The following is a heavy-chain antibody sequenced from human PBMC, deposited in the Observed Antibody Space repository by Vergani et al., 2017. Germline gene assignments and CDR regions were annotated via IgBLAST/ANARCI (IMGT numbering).Heavy chain of an antibody. J-gene: IGHJ5*02. V-gene: IGHV1-46*03. D-gene: IGHD3-10*01. CDR3: AGEHDYYGSGGWGPGGERGAFDP. Sequence: QVQLVQSGAEVKKPGASVKVSCKASGSTFTSYYMHWVRQAPGQGLEWMGIINPSGGSTSYAQKFQGRVTMTRDTSRSTVYMELSSLRSEDTAVYYCAGEHDYYGSGGWGPGGERGAFDPWGQGTLVTVSS. CDR2: INPSGGST. CDR1: GSTFTSYY.